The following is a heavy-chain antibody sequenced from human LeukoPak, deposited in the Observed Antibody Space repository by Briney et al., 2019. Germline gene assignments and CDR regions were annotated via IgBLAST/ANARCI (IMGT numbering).Heavy chain of an antibody. D-gene: IGHD5-18*01. Sequence: ASVKVSCKASGGIFSNYAISWVRQAPGQGLEWMGWISGYNGNTKYAHKVQGRVTMTTDTSTGTAYMELRSLRSDDAAVYYCARAYSYGSDYYYGMDVWGQGTTVTVSS. CDR3: ARAYSYGSDYYYGMDV. V-gene: IGHV1-18*01. J-gene: IGHJ6*02. CDR1: GGIFSNYA. CDR2: ISGYNGNT.